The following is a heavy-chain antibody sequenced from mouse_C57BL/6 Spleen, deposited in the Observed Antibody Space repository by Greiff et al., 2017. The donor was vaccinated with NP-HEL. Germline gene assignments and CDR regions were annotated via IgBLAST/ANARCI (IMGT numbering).Heavy chain of an antibody. Sequence: VQRVESGAELARPGASVKMSCKASGYTFTSYTMHWVKQRPGQGLEWIGYINPSSGYTKYNQKFKDKATLTADKSSSTAYMQLSSLTSEDSAVYYCARSDFKGAMDYWGQGTSVTVSS. J-gene: IGHJ4*01. V-gene: IGHV1-4*01. CDR2: INPSSGYT. CDR3: ARSDFKGAMDY. CDR1: GYTFTSYT.